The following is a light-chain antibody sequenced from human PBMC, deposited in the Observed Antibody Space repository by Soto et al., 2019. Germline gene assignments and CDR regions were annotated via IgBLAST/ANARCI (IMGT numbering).Light chain of an antibody. CDR2: DAS. CDR3: QQYNSPLT. CDR1: QSISSW. J-gene: IGKJ4*01. Sequence: DIQMTQSPSTLSASVGDRVTITCRASQSISSWLAWYQQKPGKAPKLLIYDASSLESGVPSRFSGSGSGTEFTLTISSLQPDDFATYYRQQYNSPLTFGGGTKVDIK. V-gene: IGKV1-5*01.